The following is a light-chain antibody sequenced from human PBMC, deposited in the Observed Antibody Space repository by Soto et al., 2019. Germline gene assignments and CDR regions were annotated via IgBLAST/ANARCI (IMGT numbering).Light chain of an antibody. CDR1: QSLLHSNGYNY. Sequence: DIVMTQSPLSLPVTPGEPASISCRSSQSLLHSNGYNYLDWYLQKPGQSPQHLSYLGSNRDSGXPXRFXGSGSGIDFTLKISRVEAEDVGVYYCMQALQTPKYTFGQRTKLEIK. CDR3: MQALQTPKYT. J-gene: IGKJ2*01. CDR2: LGS. V-gene: IGKV2-28*01.